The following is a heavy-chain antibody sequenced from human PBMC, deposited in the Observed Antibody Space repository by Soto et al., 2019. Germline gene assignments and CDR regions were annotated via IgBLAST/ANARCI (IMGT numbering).Heavy chain of an antibody. V-gene: IGHV3-23*01. CDR1: GFTFSSYA. Sequence: GGSLRLSCAASGFTFSSYAMSWVRQAPGKGMEWVSAISGSGGSTYYADSVKGRLTISRDNSKNTLYLQMNSRRAEDTAVYYCAKALAPMVRGVRLDYWGQGTLVTVSS. CDR3: AKALAPMVRGVRLDY. J-gene: IGHJ4*02. D-gene: IGHD3-10*01. CDR2: ISGSGGST.